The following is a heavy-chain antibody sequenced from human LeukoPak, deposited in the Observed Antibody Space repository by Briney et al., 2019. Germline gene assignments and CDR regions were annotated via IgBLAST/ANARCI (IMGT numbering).Heavy chain of an antibody. CDR1: GFTFSSYA. J-gene: IGHJ4*02. V-gene: IGHV3-23*01. CDR2: ISGSGGST. D-gene: IGHD6-13*01. CDR3: VLIRGSSWYLFDY. Sequence: GGSLRLSCAASGFTFSSYAMSWVRQAPGKGLEWVSSISGSGGSTYYADSVKGRFTISRDNSKNTLYLQMNSLRAEDTALDYCVLIRGSSWYLFDYWGQRTLVTVSS.